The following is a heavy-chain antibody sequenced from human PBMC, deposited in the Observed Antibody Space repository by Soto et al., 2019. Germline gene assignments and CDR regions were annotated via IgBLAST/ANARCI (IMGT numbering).Heavy chain of an antibody. CDR3: AKDRAVLNWFDP. CDR1: GFTFSSYA. CDR2: ISGSGGST. Sequence: GGSLRLSCAASGFTFSSYAMSWVRQAPGKGLEWVSAISGSGGSTYYADSVKGRFTIFRDNSRNTLYLQMNSLRAEDTAVYYCAKDRAVLNWFDPWGQGTLVTVSS. V-gene: IGHV3-23*01. J-gene: IGHJ5*02.